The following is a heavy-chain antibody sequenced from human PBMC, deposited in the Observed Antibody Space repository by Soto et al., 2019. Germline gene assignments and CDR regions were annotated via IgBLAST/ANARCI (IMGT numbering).Heavy chain of an antibody. D-gene: IGHD2-15*01. J-gene: IGHJ5*02. CDR2: ISPGSRYP. CDR1: GFTFGDSY. V-gene: IGHV3-11*06. CDR3: VRCGGGGLFDP. Sequence: QVQLVESGGGLVPPGGSLRLSCAGSGFTFGDSYMSWIRQAPGKGLEWLSYISPGSRYPAYADSVKGRFTISRDNARRSLFLQMTSLTAEDTAMYYCVRCGGGGLFDPWGQGTMVTVSS.